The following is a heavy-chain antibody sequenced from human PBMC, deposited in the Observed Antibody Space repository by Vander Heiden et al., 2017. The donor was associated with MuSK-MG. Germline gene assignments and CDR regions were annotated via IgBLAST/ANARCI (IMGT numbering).Heavy chain of an antibody. CDR2: IRSGSSTKYTTTT. CDR3: ARDYGYAFDF. J-gene: IGHJ4*02. V-gene: IGHV3-48*04. D-gene: IGHD2-8*01. Sequence: EAQLVESGGGLVQPGGSLRLSCAASGFTFNSYSMNWVRQAPGKGLEWVSYIRSGSSTKYTTTTYYADSVRGRFTLSRDNAKNSLYLQMNSLRAEDTAVYYCARDYGYAFDFWGRGTLVTVSS. CDR1: GFTFNSYS.